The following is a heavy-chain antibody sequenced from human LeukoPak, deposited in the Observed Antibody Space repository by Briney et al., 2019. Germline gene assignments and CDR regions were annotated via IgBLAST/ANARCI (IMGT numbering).Heavy chain of an antibody. CDR3: ARLVVGATLIFGYYYYYMDV. J-gene: IGHJ6*03. D-gene: IGHD1-26*01. V-gene: IGHV1-18*01. Sequence: ASVKVSCKASGYTFTSYGISWVRQAPGQGLEWMGWISAYNGNTNYAQKLQGRVTMTTDTSTSTAYMELRGLRSDDTAVYYCARLVVGATLIFGYYYYYMDVWGKGTTVTVSS. CDR1: GYTFTSYG. CDR2: ISAYNGNT.